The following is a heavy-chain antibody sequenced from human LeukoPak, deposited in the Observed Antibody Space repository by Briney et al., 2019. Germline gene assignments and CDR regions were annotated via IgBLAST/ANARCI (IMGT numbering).Heavy chain of an antibody. D-gene: IGHD1-26*01. V-gene: IGHV3-53*01. CDR3: ARDPLVGASGRNWFDP. CDR2: IYSGGST. Sequence: TGGSLRLSCAASGFTVSSNYMSWVRQAPGKGLEWVSVIYSGGSTYYADSVKGRFTISRDNSKNTLYLQMNSLRAEDTAVYYCARDPLVGASGRNWFDPWGQGTLVTVSS. CDR1: GFTVSSNY. J-gene: IGHJ5*02.